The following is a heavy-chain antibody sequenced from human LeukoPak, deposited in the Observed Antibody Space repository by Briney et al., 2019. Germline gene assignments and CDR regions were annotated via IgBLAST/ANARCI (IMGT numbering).Heavy chain of an antibody. J-gene: IGHJ5*02. V-gene: IGHV1-46*01. D-gene: IGHD3-22*01. Sequence: ASVKVSCKASGYTFTSYYMHWVRQASGQGLEWMGIINPSGGSTSYAQKFQGRVTMTRDTSTSTVYMELSSLRSEDTAVYYCARVDRTKWLLLTWGQGTLVTVSS. CDR2: INPSGGST. CDR1: GYTFTSYY. CDR3: ARVDRTKWLLLT.